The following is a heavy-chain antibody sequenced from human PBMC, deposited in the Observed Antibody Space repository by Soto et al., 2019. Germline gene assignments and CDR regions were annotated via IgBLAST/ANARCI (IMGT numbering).Heavy chain of an antibody. J-gene: IGHJ5*02. V-gene: IGHV4-4*07. CDR1: GGSIKNYY. Sequence: SETLSLTCTVSGGSIKNYYWSWIRQPAGKGLEWIGRIYSTGSTNYNATRKSRVTMSVDTSNNQFSLRLRSVTAADTAVYYCARDEYYDSNNWFDTWGQGTLVIVSS. CDR3: ARDEYYDSNNWFDT. CDR2: IYSTGST. D-gene: IGHD3-22*01.